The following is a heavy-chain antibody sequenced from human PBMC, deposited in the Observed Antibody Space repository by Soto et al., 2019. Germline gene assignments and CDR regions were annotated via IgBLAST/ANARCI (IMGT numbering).Heavy chain of an antibody. J-gene: IGHJ4*02. D-gene: IGHD3-10*01. CDR3: ARGANYGSERLFDQ. V-gene: IGHV1-3*04. CDR2: ISTGNGNT. Sequence: ASVKVSCKASGYTFTGYAVGWVRQAPGQRLEWMGWISTGNGNTQYSQRLQGRVTITRDTSASTAYMELSSLISEDTAVYYCARGANYGSERLFDQWGQGTQVTVSS. CDR1: GYTFTGYA.